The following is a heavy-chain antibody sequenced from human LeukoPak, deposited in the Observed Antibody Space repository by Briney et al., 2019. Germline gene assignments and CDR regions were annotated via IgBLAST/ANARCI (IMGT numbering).Heavy chain of an antibody. J-gene: IGHJ5*02. CDR2: INPNSGGT. CDR1: GYTFTGYY. D-gene: IGHD6-19*01. CDR3: ARAVAGKGNWFDP. Sequence: ASVKVSCKASGYTFTGYYMHWVRQAPGQGLEWMGWINPNSGGTDYAQKFQGRVTMTRGTSISTAYMELSRLRSDDTAVYYCARAVAGKGNWFDPWGQGTLVTVSS. V-gene: IGHV1-2*02.